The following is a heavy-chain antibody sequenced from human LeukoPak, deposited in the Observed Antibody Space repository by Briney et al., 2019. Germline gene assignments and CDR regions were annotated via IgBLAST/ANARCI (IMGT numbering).Heavy chain of an antibody. D-gene: IGHD3-9*01. CDR2: IIPIFGTA. V-gene: IGHV1-69*06. CDR3: ARGLPHYDIFGLVN. CDR1: GGTFSSYA. Sequence: ASVKVSCKASGGTFSSYAISWVRQAPGQGLEWMGGIIPIFGTANYAQKFQGRVTITADKSTSTAYMELSSLRSEDTAVYYCARGLPHYDIFGLVNWGQGTLVTVSS. J-gene: IGHJ4*02.